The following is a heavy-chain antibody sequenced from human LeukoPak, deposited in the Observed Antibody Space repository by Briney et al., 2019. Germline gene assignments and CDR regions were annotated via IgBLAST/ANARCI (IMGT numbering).Heavy chain of an antibody. CDR2: IYYTGTT. CDR1: GFTFTSYS. D-gene: IGHD4-17*01. V-gene: IGHV4-59*01. Sequence: GSLRLSCAASGFTFTSYSMSWIRQPPGKGLEWIGYIYYTGTTNYNPSLKSRVTISVDTSKNRFSLKVSSVTAADTGVYYCASKSTDHGELRFDYWGQGTLVTVSS. J-gene: IGHJ4*02. CDR3: ASKSTDHGELRFDY.